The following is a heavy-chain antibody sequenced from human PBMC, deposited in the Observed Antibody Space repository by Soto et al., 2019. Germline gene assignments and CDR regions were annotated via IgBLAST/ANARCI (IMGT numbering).Heavy chain of an antibody. CDR3: ARDGAGSSSWYPHYYYGMDV. Sequence: EVQLVESGGGLVQPGGSLRISCAASGFTFSSYSMNWVRQAPGKGLEWVSYISSSSSTIYYADSVKGRFTISRDNAKNSLYLQMNSLRDEDTAVYYCARDGAGSSSWYPHYYYGMDVWGQGTTVTVSS. CDR1: GFTFSSYS. V-gene: IGHV3-48*02. J-gene: IGHJ6*02. D-gene: IGHD6-13*01. CDR2: ISSSSSTI.